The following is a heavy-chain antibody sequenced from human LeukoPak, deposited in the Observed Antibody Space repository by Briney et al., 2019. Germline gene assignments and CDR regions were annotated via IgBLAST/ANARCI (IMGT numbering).Heavy chain of an antibody. CDR3: ARQLWLRGGYNWFDP. D-gene: IGHD5-18*01. J-gene: IGHJ5*02. V-gene: IGHV3-48*03. Sequence: GGSLRLSCAASGFTFSSYGMNWVRQAPGKGLEWVSYISSSGSIIYYADSVKGRFTISRDNAKNSLYLQMNSLRAEDTAVYYCARQLWLRGGYNWFDPWGQGTLVTVSS. CDR2: ISSSGSII. CDR1: GFTFSSYG.